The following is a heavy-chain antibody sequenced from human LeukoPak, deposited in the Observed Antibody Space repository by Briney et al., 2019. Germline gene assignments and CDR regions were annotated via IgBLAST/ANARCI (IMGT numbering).Heavy chain of an antibody. Sequence: GGSLRLSCAASGFTFSSYAMSWVRQAPGKGLDGVSGIGATGVSAFYGDSVKGRFTMSRDNSKNTLYLRMDSLRAEDTAVYYCAKEQGGNSAYGHLDYWGQGTLVTVSS. D-gene: IGHD5-12*01. CDR2: IGATGVSA. J-gene: IGHJ4*02. CDR3: AKEQGGNSAYGHLDY. CDR1: GFTFSSYA. V-gene: IGHV3-23*01.